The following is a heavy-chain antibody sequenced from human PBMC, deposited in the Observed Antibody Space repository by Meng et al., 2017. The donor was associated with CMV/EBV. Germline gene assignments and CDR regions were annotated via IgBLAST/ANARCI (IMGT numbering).Heavy chain of an antibody. D-gene: IGHD2-15*01. CDR1: GGSISSYY. CDR3: ARSMVVAGDWFDP. Sequence: LTLQEPGPCLLKPTETLYITCSGSGGSISSYYWSWIRQPAGKGLEWIGRIYTSGSTNYNPSLKSRVTMSVDTSKNQFSLKLSSVTAADTAVYYCARSMVVAGDWFDPWGQGTLVTVSS. CDR2: IYTSGST. V-gene: IGHV4-4*07. J-gene: IGHJ5*02.